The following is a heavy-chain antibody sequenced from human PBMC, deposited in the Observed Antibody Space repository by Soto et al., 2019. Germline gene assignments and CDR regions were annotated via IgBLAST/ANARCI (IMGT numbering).Heavy chain of an antibody. V-gene: IGHV1-69*02. CDR3: ARGVLGYCSGGSCYSDAFDI. Sequence: SVKVSCKASGGTFSSYTISWVRQAPGQGLEWMGRIIPILGIANYAQKFQGRVTITADKSTSTAYMELSSLRSEDTAVYYCARGVLGYCSGGSCYSDAFDIWGRGTMVTVSS. CDR1: GGTFSSYT. D-gene: IGHD2-15*01. J-gene: IGHJ3*02. CDR2: IIPILGIA.